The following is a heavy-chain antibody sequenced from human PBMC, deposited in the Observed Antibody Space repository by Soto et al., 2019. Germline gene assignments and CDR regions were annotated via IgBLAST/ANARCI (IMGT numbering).Heavy chain of an antibody. CDR1: GYSISSGYY. CDR2: IYHSGST. V-gene: IGHV4-38-2*01. Sequence: KPSETLSLTCAVSGYSISSGYYWGWIRQPPGKGLEWIGSIYHSGSTYYNPSLKSRVTISVDTSKNQFSLKLSSVTAADTAVYYCARGYCSSTSCYSDYWGQGTLVTVSS. J-gene: IGHJ4*02. D-gene: IGHD2-2*01. CDR3: ARGYCSSTSCYSDY.